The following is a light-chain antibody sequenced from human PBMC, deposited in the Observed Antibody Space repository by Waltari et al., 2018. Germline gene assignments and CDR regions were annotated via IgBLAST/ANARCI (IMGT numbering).Light chain of an antibody. CDR2: SAS. Sequence: QTVVTQEPSLTVSPGGTVTLTCVSSTEAVSSGHTPTWLQQKPGQAPRILIYSASNRHSWTPARFSGSLLEGKAALTLSGVKPDDEADYYCLLSSGGAWVFGGGTKLTVL. CDR1: TEAVSSGHT. V-gene: IGLV7-43*01. CDR3: LLSSGGAWV. J-gene: IGLJ3*02.